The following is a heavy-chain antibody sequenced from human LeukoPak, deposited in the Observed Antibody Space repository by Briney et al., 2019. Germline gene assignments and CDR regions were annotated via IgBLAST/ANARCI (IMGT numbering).Heavy chain of an antibody. CDR1: GGTFSSYA. D-gene: IGHD4-23*01. J-gene: IGHJ4*02. V-gene: IGHV1-69*13. CDR3: ARFYGGNSLFDY. Sequence: GASVKVSCKASGGTFSSYAISWVRQAPGQGLEWMGGIIPIFGTANYAHKFQGRVTITADESTSTAYMELSSLRSEDTAVYCCARFYGGNSLFDYWGQGTLVTVSS. CDR2: IIPIFGTA.